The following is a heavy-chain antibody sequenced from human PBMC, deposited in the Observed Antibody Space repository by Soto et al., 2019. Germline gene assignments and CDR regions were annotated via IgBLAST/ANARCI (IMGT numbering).Heavy chain of an antibody. J-gene: IGHJ5*02. Sequence: SETLSLTCAVYGGSFSGYYWSWIRQPPGKGLEWIGEINHSGSTNYNPSLKSRVTISVDTSKNQFSLKLSSVTAADTAVYYCARGRGYCSGGSCSVNWFDPWGQGTLVTVSS. V-gene: IGHV4-34*01. CDR1: GGSFSGYY. CDR3: ARGRGYCSGGSCSVNWFDP. D-gene: IGHD2-15*01. CDR2: INHSGST.